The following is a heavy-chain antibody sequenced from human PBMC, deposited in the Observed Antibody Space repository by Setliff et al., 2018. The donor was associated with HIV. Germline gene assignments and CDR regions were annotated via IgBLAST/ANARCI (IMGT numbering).Heavy chain of an antibody. CDR2: IGAVGGPT. CDR3: VNRAWLES. V-gene: IGHV3-23*01. Sequence: PGGSLRLSCAASGFTFSSYAMGWVRQAPGKGLEWVSTIGAVGGPTHYAESVKGRFTISKDNSKNTLYLQMNNLTTEDTAVYYCVNRAWLESWGQGTLVTVSS. J-gene: IGHJ4*02. CDR1: GFTFSSYA.